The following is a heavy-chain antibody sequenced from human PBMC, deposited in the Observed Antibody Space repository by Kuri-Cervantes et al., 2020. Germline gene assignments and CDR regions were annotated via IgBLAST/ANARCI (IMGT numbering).Heavy chain of an antibody. D-gene: IGHD3-22*01. Sequence: SETLSLTCTVSGGSISSYYWGWIRQPPGKGLEWIGSIYHSGSTYYNPSLKSRVTISVDTSKNQFSLKLSSVTAADTAVYYCAEHRDYYDSSGYLIGWFDPWGQGTLVTVSS. CDR1: GGSISSYY. J-gene: IGHJ5*02. CDR3: AEHRDYYDSSGYLIGWFDP. V-gene: IGHV4-38-2*02. CDR2: IYHSGST.